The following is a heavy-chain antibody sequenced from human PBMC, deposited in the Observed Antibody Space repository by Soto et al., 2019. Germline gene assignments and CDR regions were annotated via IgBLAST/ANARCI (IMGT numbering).Heavy chain of an antibody. CDR3: ARTPSGSGNSLYCARALWGPAGHINWFDP. CDR1: GYTFTSYS. D-gene: IGHD3-10*01. CDR2: INPSGGST. V-gene: IGHV1-46*01. Sequence: ASVKVSCKASGYTFTSYSIHWVRQAPGQGLVWMGIINPSGGSTAYTQKFQGRVTMTTDTSTSTVYMELTSLRSEDTAVYYCARTPSGSGNSLYCARALWGPAGHINWFDPWGQGTLVTVSS. J-gene: IGHJ5*02.